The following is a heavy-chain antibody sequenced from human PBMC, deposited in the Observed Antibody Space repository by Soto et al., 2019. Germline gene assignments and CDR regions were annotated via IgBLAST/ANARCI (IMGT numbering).Heavy chain of an antibody. V-gene: IGHV1-3*01. CDR1: GYTFTSYA. D-gene: IGHD2-21*02. CDR3: ARSIVVVTALDY. J-gene: IGHJ4*02. CDR2: INAGNGNT. Sequence: ASVKLSCKACGYTFTSYAMHWVRQAPGQRLEWMGWINAGNGNTKYSQKFQGRVTITRDTSASTAYMELSSLRSEDTAVYYCARSIVVVTALDYWGQGTLVTVS.